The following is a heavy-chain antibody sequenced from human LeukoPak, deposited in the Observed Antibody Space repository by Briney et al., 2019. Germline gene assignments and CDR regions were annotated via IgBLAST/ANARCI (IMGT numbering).Heavy chain of an antibody. V-gene: IGHV4-34*01. D-gene: IGHD1-1*01. J-gene: IGHJ6*03. CDR1: GGSFSGYY. CDR3: ARAGTTSPYYYYYYMDV. Sequence: SEALSLTCAVYGGSFSGYYWSWIRQPPGKGLEWIGEINHSGSTNYNPSLKSRVTISVDTSKNQFSLKLSSVTAADTAVYYCARAGTTSPYYYYYYMDVWGKGTTVTVSS. CDR2: INHSGST.